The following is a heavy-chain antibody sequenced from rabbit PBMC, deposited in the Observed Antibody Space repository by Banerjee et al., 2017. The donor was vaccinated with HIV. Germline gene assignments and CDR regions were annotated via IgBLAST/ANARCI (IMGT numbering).Heavy chain of an antibody. CDR2: IYTDSGSA. CDR1: GFSFSSSYW. Sequence: QEQLVESGGGLVQPEGSLTLTCKASGFSFSSSYWICWVRQAPGKGLEWIACIYTDSGSAWYANWVNGRFTISRSTSLDTVDLKMTSLTVADTATYFCGRDRDGDAGYGSLALWGPGTLVTVS. J-gene: IGHJ4*01. CDR3: GRDRDGDAGYGSLAL. D-gene: IGHD6-1*01. V-gene: IGHV1S43*01.